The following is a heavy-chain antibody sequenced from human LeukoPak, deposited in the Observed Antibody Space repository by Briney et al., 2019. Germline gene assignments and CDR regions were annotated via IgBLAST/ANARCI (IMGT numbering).Heavy chain of an antibody. D-gene: IGHD5-24*01. CDR1: GFTFSSYW. Sequence: GGSLRLSCAASGFTFSSYWMHWVRQAPGKGLVWVSRINSDGSSTSYADSVKGRFTITRDNAKNTLHLQMNSLRAEDTAVYYCARDGGDGYNWFDRWGQGTLVTVSS. V-gene: IGHV3-74*01. J-gene: IGHJ5*02. CDR2: INSDGSST. CDR3: ARDGGDGYNWFDR.